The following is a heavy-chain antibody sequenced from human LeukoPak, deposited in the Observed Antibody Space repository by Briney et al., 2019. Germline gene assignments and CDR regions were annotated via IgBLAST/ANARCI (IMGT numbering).Heavy chain of an antibody. J-gene: IGHJ5*02. CDR3: AREESVGTGTSYNWFDP. V-gene: IGHV1-2*02. CDR1: GYRFTGYY. D-gene: IGHD1-7*01. Sequence: ASVKVSCKASGYRFTGYYMHWVRQAPGQGLEWMGWLNPNSGGTNYAQKFQGRVTMTRDTSISTAYMELSRLRSDDTAVYYCAREESVGTGTSYNWFDPWGQGTLVTVSS. CDR2: LNPNSGGT.